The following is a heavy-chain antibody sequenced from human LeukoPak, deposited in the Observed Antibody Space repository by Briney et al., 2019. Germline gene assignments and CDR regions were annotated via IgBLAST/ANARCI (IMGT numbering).Heavy chain of an antibody. V-gene: IGHV3-74*01. CDR1: GFPFSNYW. D-gene: IGHD6-13*01. CDR2: VNSDGSTT. Sequence: PGGSLRLSCAASGFPFSNYWMHWVRQAPGKGLVWVSRVNSDGSTTNYADSVKGRFTISRDNAENTLNMRMNSLRPEDTAVYYCARGYYSSSRFDSWGQGTLVTVSS. J-gene: IGHJ4*02. CDR3: ARGYYSSSRFDS.